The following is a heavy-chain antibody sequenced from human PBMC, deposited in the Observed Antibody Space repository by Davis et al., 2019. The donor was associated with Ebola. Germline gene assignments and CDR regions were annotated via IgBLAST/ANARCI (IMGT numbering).Heavy chain of an antibody. CDR3: ARGWFRSGMDV. CDR1: GDSVSTAG. D-gene: IGHD6-19*01. Sequence: HSQTLSLTCAISGDSVSTAGWNWIRQSPSRGLEWLGRTYYNSKWYNDYAASVKSRITVNPDTSKNQFSLLLKSVTPEDTAIYYCARGWFRSGMDVWGQGTTITV. J-gene: IGHJ6*02. CDR2: TYYNSKWYN. V-gene: IGHV6-1*01.